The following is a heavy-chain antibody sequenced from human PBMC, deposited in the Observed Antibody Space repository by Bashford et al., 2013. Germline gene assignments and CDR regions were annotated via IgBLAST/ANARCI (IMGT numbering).Heavy chain of an antibody. CDR2: IIPMFGTA. Sequence: SVKVSCKASGGTFSNYPFSWVRQAPGQGLEWMGGIIPMFGTAKYAQKFQGRVTITADKSTSTVYMELSNLRSEDTAVYYCARWAGEPNYNFWSGPFDNWGQGTLVTVSS. CDR3: ARWAGEPNYNFWSGPFDN. J-gene: IGHJ4*02. CDR1: GGTFSNYP. V-gene: IGHV1-69*06. D-gene: IGHD3-3*01.